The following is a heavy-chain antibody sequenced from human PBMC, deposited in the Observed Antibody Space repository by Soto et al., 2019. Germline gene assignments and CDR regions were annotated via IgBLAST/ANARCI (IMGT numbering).Heavy chain of an antibody. CDR1: GFTFSSYA. CDR2: ISYDGSNK. D-gene: IGHD4-17*01. V-gene: IGHV3-30-3*01. Sequence: QVQLVESGGGVVQPGRSLRLSCAASGFTFSSYAMHWVRQAPGKGLEWVAVISYDGSNKYYADSVKGRFTISRDNSKNTLDLQMNSLRAEDTAVYYCARDSPYGGNSGVVDYWGQGTMVTVSS. J-gene: IGHJ4*02. CDR3: ARDSPYGGNSGVVDY.